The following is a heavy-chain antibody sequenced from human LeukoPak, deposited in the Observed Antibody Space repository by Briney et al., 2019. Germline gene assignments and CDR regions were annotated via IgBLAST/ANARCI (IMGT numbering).Heavy chain of an antibody. J-gene: IGHJ4*02. D-gene: IGHD2-2*01. CDR1: GFAFSSYA. CDR2: ISGSGGST. CDR3: AAFPSSSRFDY. V-gene: IGHV3-23*01. Sequence: PGGSLRLSCAASGFAFSSYAMSWVRQAPGKGLEWVSAISGSGGSTYYADSVKGRFTISRDTSKNTLFLQMHSLRAEDTAVYYCAAFPSSSRFDYWGQGTLVTVSS.